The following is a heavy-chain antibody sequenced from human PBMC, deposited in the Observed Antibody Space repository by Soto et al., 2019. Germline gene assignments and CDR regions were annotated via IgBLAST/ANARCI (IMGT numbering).Heavy chain of an antibody. D-gene: IGHD3-22*01. Sequence: PGGSLRLSCAASGFTFSSYAMHWVRQAPGKGLEWGAVISYDGSNKYYADSVKGRFTISRDNSKNKLYLQMNSLRAEDTAVYYCARVSHDSSGYVTIRYFDYWGQGTLVTVSS. CDR3: ARVSHDSSGYVTIRYFDY. CDR1: GFTFSSYA. V-gene: IGHV3-30-3*01. J-gene: IGHJ4*02. CDR2: ISYDGSNK.